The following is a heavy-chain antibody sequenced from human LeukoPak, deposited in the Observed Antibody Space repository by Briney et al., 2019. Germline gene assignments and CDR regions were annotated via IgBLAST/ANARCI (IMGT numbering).Heavy chain of an antibody. J-gene: IGHJ4*02. D-gene: IGHD5-18*01. V-gene: IGHV4-59*01. CDR2: IYYSGST. CDR1: GFTFSSYW. Sequence: GSLRLSCAASGFTFSSYWMSWVRQAPGKGLEWIGYIYYSGSTNYNPSLKSRVTISVDTSKNQFSLKLSSVTAADTAVYYCARQLWSTFDYWGQGTLVTVSS. CDR3: ARQLWSTFDY.